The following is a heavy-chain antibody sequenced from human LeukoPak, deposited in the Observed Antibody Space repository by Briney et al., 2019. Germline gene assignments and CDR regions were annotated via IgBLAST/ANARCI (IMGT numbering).Heavy chain of an antibody. Sequence: PGGSLRLPCAASGFTFSTYWMHWVRQAPGKGLVWLSRISSDGSSTNYADPVKGRFTISRDNAKNTLYLQMNSLRAEDTAVYYCARDYGEGGYYFDYWGQGTLVTVSS. D-gene: IGHD4-17*01. V-gene: IGHV3-74*01. J-gene: IGHJ4*02. CDR2: ISSDGSST. CDR3: ARDYGEGGYYFDY. CDR1: GFTFSTYW.